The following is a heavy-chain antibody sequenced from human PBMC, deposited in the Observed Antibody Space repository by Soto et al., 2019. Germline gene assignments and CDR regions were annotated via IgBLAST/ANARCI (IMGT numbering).Heavy chain of an antibody. D-gene: IGHD3-10*02. V-gene: IGHV3-30*02. Sequence: GGSLRLSCVGSGFIFSNYGMHWVRQAPGKGLEWVAFISYDGSDILYADSVKGRFTISRDNSKSTLFLHMNRPIAEDTAIYFCAIVRVADSPLDHWGQGTLDTVSS. CDR1: GFIFSNYG. CDR3: AIVRVADSPLDH. CDR2: ISYDGSDI. J-gene: IGHJ4*02.